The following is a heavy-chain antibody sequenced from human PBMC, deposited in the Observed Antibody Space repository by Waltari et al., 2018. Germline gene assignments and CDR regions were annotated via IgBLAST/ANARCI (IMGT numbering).Heavy chain of an antibody. J-gene: IGHJ5*02. CDR3: ARDPRGYCSGGTCYSNWFDP. D-gene: IGHD2-15*01. CDR1: GYSISRWYY. V-gene: IGHV4-38-2*02. CDR2: IYDSGST. Sequence: QVQLQAAGPGLVKPSETTSLTCSVSGYSISRWYYWGWLRQPPGKGLEWIGSIYDSGSTYYNPSLKSRVTISVDTSKNQFSLKLTSVTAADTAVYYCARDPRGYCSGGTCYSNWFDPWGQGTLVTVSS.